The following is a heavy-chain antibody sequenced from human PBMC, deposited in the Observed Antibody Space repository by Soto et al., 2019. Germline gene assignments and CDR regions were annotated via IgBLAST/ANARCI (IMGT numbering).Heavy chain of an antibody. CDR2: IYSGGST. V-gene: IGHV3-53*01. CDR1: GFTVSSNY. Sequence: EVQLVESGGGLIQPGGSLRLSCAASGFTVSSNYMSWVRQAPGKGLEWVSVIYSGGSTYYADSVKGRFTISRDNSKNTLYLQMTSLRAEDTAVYYCASSYCGGDCYSGFDYWGQGTLVTVSS. D-gene: IGHD2-21*02. J-gene: IGHJ4*02. CDR3: ASSYCGGDCYSGFDY.